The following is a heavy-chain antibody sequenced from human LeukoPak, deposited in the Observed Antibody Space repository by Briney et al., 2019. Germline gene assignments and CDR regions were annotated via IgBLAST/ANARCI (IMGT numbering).Heavy chain of an antibody. CDR2: ISAYNGNT. J-gene: IGHJ4*02. CDR3: ARGGSGSGYLYYFDY. D-gene: IGHD3-10*01. V-gene: IGHV1-18*01. Sequence: ASVKVSCKASGYTFTSYGISWVRQAPGQGLEWMGWISAYNGNTNYAQKLQGRVTMTADTSTSTAYMELRSLRSDDTAVYYCARGGSGSGYLYYFDYWGQGTLVSVSS. CDR1: GYTFTSYG.